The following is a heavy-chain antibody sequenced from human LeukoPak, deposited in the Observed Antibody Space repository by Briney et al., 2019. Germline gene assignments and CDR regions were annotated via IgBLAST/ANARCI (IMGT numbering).Heavy chain of an antibody. V-gene: IGHV3-23*01. D-gene: IGHD3-22*01. Sequence: GASLRLSCAASGFTVSSYAISWVRQAAGKGLEWVSAISGSGGSTYYADSVKGRFTISRDNSKNTLYLQMNSLRAEDTAVYYCAKDAYYDSSGYYSALTDAFDIWGQGTMVTVSS. J-gene: IGHJ3*02. CDR1: GFTVSSYA. CDR3: AKDAYYDSSGYYSALTDAFDI. CDR2: ISGSGGST.